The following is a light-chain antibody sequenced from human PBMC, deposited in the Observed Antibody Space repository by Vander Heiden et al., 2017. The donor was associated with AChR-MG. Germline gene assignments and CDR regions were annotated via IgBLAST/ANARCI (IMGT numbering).Light chain of an antibody. CDR3: QQLNSYPAT. CDR1: QGISSY. V-gene: IGKV1-9*01. CDR2: AAS. Sequence: IQLTQSPSSLSASVGDRVTITCRASQGISSYLAWYQQKPGKAPKLLIYAASTLQSGVPSRFGGSGSGTDFTLTISSLQPEDFATYYCQQLNSYPATFGPGTKVDIK. J-gene: IGKJ3*01.